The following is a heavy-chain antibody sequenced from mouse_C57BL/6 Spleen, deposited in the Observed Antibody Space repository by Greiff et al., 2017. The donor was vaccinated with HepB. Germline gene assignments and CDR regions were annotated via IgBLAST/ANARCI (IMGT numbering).Heavy chain of an antibody. D-gene: IGHD2-4*01. V-gene: IGHV8-12*01. CDR3: ARRRAIYYEYAYAMDD. Sequence: QVTLKVSGPGLLQSSQTLSLTCSFSGFSLSTSGMGVSWIRQPSGKGLEWLTHIYWDDDKRYNPSLKSRLTISKDTSRNQGFLKSTSVDTADTATYYCARRRAIYYEYAYAMDDWGQGTSVTVSS. J-gene: IGHJ4*01. CDR1: GFSLSTSGMG. CDR2: IYWDDDK.